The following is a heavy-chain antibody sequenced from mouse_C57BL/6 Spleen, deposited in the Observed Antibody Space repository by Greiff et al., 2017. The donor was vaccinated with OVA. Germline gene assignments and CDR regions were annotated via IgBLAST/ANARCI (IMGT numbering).Heavy chain of an antibody. CDR2: IYPGDGDT. D-gene: IGHD1-1*01. CDR1: GYAFSSYW. V-gene: IGHV1-80*01. Sequence: VNVVESGAELVKPGASVKISCKASGYAFSSYWMNWVKQRPGKGLEWIGQIYPGDGDTNYNGKCKGKATLTADKSSSTAYMQLSSLTSEVSAVYFCARVGGSPSMDYWGQGTSVTVSS. J-gene: IGHJ4*01. CDR3: ARVGGSPSMDY.